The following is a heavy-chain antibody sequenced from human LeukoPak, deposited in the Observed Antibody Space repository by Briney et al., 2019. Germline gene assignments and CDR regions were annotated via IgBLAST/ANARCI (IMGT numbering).Heavy chain of an antibody. V-gene: IGHV3-11*01. CDR3: ARVYGSGYLYYYYAMDV. J-gene: IGHJ6*02. CDR1: GFTFSDYY. D-gene: IGHD3-22*01. CDR2: ISSSGSTI. Sequence: GGSLRLSCAVSGFTFSDYYMSWIRQAPGKGLEWVSYISSSGSTIYYADSVKGRFTISRDNAKNSLYLQMNSLRAEDTAVYYCARVYGSGYLYYYYAMDVWGQGTTVTVSS.